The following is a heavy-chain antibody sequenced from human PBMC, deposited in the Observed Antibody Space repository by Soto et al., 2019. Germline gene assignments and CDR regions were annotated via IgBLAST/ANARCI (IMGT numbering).Heavy chain of an antibody. CDR2: IFYSGTT. D-gene: IGHD1-1*01. CDR1: GDSISSADYY. V-gene: IGHV4-30-4*01. J-gene: IGHJ6*02. Sequence: KASETLSLTCTVSGDSISSADYYWSWIRQTPGKGLGWIGHIFYSGTTYYNPSLKSRLTISVDTSKNHFSLRLTSVTAADTAVYYCARDLWVEPELYYYGMDVWGQGTTVTVSS. CDR3: ARDLWVEPELYYYGMDV.